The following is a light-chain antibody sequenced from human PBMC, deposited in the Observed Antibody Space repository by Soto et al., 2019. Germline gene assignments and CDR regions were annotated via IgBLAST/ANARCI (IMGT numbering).Light chain of an antibody. CDR1: SSDIGGYNY. V-gene: IGLV2-14*01. J-gene: IGLJ1*01. CDR3: SSFTSRHTYV. Sequence: QSVLTQPASVSGSPGQSTTISCTGTSSDIGGYNYVSWYQQLPCEAPKLIIYDVSDRPSGVSTRFSGSKSGNTASLTISGLQAEDEGDYYCSSFTSRHTYVFGTGTKLTVL. CDR2: DVS.